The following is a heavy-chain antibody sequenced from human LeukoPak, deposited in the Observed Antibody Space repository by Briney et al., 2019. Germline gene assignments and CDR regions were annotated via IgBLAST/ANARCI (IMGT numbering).Heavy chain of an antibody. CDR2: AYYRSKWNN. CDR3: ARGGGAFGF. V-gene: IGHV6-1*01. J-gene: IGHJ4*02. Sequence: SWTLSLTCAISGDSVSSNSTAWNWTRQSQSRGLEWLGRAYYRSKWNNDYAVSVKSRITINPDTSKNQFSLQLNSVTPEDTAVYYCARGGGAFGFWGQGTLVAGSS. CDR1: GDSVSSNSTA.